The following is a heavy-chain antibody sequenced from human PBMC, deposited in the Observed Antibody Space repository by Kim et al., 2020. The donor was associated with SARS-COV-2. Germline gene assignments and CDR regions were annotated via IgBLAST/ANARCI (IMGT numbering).Heavy chain of an antibody. V-gene: IGHV3-74*01. CDR3: ARELKDFWSGYWAYGMDV. D-gene: IGHD3-3*01. Sequence: GGSLRLSCAASGFTFSSYWMHWVRQAPGKGLVWVSRINSDGSSTSYADSVKGRFTISRDNAKNTLYLQMNSLRAEDTAVYYCARELKDFWSGYWAYGMDVWGQGTTVTVSS. CDR2: INSDGSST. CDR1: GFTFSSYW. J-gene: IGHJ6*02.